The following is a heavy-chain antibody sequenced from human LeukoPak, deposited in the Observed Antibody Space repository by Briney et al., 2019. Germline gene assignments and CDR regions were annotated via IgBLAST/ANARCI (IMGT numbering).Heavy chain of an antibody. CDR2: IYYSGTT. V-gene: IGHV4-39*01. Sequence: PSETLSLTCTVSGGSISSSSYYWGWVRQPPGKGPEWIGTIYYSGTTYYNPSLKSRVTVSVDTSKNQFSLRLSSETAADTAVYFCARYVVTRGYSFDYWGQGTLVTVSS. CDR3: ARYVVTRGYSFDY. CDR1: GGSISSSSYY. D-gene: IGHD4-23*01. J-gene: IGHJ4*02.